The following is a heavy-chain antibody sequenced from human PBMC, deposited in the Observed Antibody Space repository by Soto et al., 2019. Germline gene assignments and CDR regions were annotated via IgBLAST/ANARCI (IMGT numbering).Heavy chain of an antibody. CDR2: INHSGST. V-gene: IGHV4-34*01. J-gene: IGHJ5*02. Sequence: PSETLSLTCAVYGGSFSGYYWSWIRQPPGKGLEWIGEINHSGSTNNNPSLKSRVTISVDTSKNQFSLKLSSVTAADTAVYYCARGSPLELLSWFDPWGQGTLVTVSS. CDR3: ARGSPLELLSWFDP. CDR1: GGSFSGYY. D-gene: IGHD1-7*01.